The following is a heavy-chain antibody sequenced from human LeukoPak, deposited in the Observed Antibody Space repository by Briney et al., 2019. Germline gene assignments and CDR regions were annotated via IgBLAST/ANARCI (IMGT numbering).Heavy chain of an antibody. J-gene: IGHJ6*02. D-gene: IGHD3-3*01. CDR3: ASSVTIFGVVIHLGNYYGMDV. Sequence: TGGSLRLSCAASGFTFSSYWMHWVRQAPGKGLVWVSRINSDGSSTSYADSVKGRFTISRDNAKNTLYLQMNSLRAEDTAVYYCASSVTIFGVVIHLGNYYGMDVWGQGTTVTVSS. CDR2: INSDGSST. CDR1: GFTFSSYW. V-gene: IGHV3-74*01.